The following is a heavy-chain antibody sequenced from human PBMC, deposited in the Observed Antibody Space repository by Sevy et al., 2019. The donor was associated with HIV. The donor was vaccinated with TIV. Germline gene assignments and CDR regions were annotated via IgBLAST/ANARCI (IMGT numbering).Heavy chain of an antibody. V-gene: IGHV1-69*10. CDR1: GGSVSRDS. J-gene: IGHJ3*01. CDR3: GKERGRSDHRFDIWGRSDYGSDAFDV. D-gene: IGHD7-27*01. Sequence: ASVKVSCKTSGGSVSRDSISWVRQAPGQGLEWMGGIIPLIGRGKYAQKFQGRVTITGDKSTRTTYMELRSLSSEDTARYYYGKERGRSDHRFDIWGRSDYGSDAFDVWGQGTLVTVSS. CDR2: IIPLIGRG.